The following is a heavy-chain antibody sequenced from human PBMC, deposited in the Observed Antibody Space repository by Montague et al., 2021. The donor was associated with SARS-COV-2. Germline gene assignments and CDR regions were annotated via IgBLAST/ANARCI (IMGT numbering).Heavy chain of an antibody. J-gene: IGHJ4*02. D-gene: IGHD3-3*01. CDR1: GGSFSGYY. Sequence: SETLSLTCAVYGGSFSGYYWSWIRQPPGKGLEWIGEINHSGSTNYNPSLKSRVTISVDTSKNQFSLKLSSVTAADTAVYYCARGGVTIFGVVITGKGLFRYWGQGTLVTVSS. CDR3: ARGGVTIFGVVITGKGLFRY. V-gene: IGHV4-34*01. CDR2: INHSGST.